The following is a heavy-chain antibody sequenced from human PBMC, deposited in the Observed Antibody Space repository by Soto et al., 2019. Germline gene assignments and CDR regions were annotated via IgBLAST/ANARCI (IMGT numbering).Heavy chain of an antibody. CDR2: IYYRGDT. CDR1: GGSISSGGYY. J-gene: IGHJ5*02. Sequence: SETLSLTCTVSGGSISSGGYYWSWIRQLPGKGLEWIGYIYYRGDTYYNPSLKSRLIMSVDTSDNQFSLKLSSVTAADTAVYYCARATDNWFDPWGQGTLVTVSS. D-gene: IGHD4-4*01. CDR3: ARATDNWFDP. V-gene: IGHV4-31*03.